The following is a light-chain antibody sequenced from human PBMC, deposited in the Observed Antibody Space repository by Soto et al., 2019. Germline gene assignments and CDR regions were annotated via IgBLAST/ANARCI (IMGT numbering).Light chain of an antibody. J-gene: IGLJ3*02. CDR1: SSDIGHYNF. CDR2: EVT. CDR3: CSYAGSSTFVA. V-gene: IGLV2-23*02. Sequence: QSSLTQPASVSGSPGQSITISCSGTSSDIGHYNFVSWFQQHPGKAPQLMIYEVTKRPSGVSNRFSASKSGNTASLTISGLQAEDEADYYCCSYAGSSTFVAFGGGTKLTVL.